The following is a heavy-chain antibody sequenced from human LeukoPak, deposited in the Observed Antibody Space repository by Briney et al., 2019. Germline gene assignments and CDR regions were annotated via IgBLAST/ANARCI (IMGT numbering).Heavy chain of an antibody. J-gene: IGHJ4*02. CDR3: TRDGHSSTWYANLDY. V-gene: IGHV3-48*03. CDR1: GFTFSSFE. D-gene: IGHD6-13*01. CDR2: ISPSGTAR. Sequence: GGSLRLSCGASGFTFSSFEMNWVRLAPGKGLEWVSYISPSGTARYYADSVRGRFIISRDNAMKSLYLQMNSLRAEDTAVYYCTRDGHSSTWYANLDYWGQGILVTVSS.